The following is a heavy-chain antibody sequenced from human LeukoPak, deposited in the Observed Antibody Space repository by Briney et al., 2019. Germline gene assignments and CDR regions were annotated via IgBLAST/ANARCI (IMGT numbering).Heavy chain of an antibody. D-gene: IGHD4-17*01. J-gene: IGHJ4*02. V-gene: IGHV3-64*02. CDR2: ISSNGSTT. CDR3: ASDYGDLQGLLDY. CDR1: GFTFSRYA. Sequence: GGSLRLSCAASGFTFSRYAMHWVRQAPGKGLEYVSAISSNGSTTYYADYVKGRFTTSRDNSKNTLYLQMGGLRAEDMAVYYCASDYGDLQGLLDYWGQGTLVTVSS.